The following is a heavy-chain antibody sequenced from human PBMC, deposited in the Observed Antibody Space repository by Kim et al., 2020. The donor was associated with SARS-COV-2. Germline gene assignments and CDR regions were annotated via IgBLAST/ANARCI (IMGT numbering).Heavy chain of an antibody. Sequence: SETLSLTCTVSGGSISSYYWSWIRQPPGKGLEWIGYIYYSGSTNYNPSLKSRVTISVDTSKNQFSLKLSSVTAADTAVYYCARLGIAVAGAAFDIWGQGTMVTVPS. CDR1: GGSISSYY. CDR3: ARLGIAVAGAAFDI. J-gene: IGHJ3*02. D-gene: IGHD6-19*01. CDR2: IYYSGST. V-gene: IGHV4-59*08.